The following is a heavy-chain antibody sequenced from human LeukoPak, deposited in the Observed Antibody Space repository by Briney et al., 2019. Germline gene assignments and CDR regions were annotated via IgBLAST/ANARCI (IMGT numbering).Heavy chain of an antibody. J-gene: IGHJ2*01. D-gene: IGHD1-7*01. CDR1: GGSVSSGSYS. CDR2: IYTSGHT. Sequence: SQTLSLTCTVSGGSVSSGSYSWSWIRQSAEKGLEWIGRIYTSGHTNYNPSLKSRVTISVDTSKNQFSLKLSSVTAADTAVYYCARDPQTGTNWYFDLWGRGTLVTVSS. CDR3: ARDPQTGTNWYFDL. V-gene: IGHV4-61*02.